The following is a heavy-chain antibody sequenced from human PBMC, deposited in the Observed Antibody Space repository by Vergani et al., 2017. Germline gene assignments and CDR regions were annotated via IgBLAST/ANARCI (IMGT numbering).Heavy chain of an antibody. CDR2: LCPSGST. CDR3: ATGAGAFDI. Sequence: QVQMQESGPGLVKTSETLSLTCSASGAPISYWCWSWLRQPAGKGLEWIGRLCPSGSTNYKPSLKSRVTMSIDTSKNQFSLKLTSVTAADTAVYYCATGAGAFDIWGQGTLVTVSS. D-gene: IGHD7-27*01. J-gene: IGHJ4*02. V-gene: IGHV4-4*07. CDR1: GAPISYWC.